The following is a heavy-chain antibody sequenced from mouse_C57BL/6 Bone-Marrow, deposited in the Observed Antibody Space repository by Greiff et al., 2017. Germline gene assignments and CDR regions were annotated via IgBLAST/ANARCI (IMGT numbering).Heavy chain of an antibody. V-gene: IGHV1-9*01. D-gene: IGHD5-5*01. CDR1: GYTFTGYW. J-gene: IGHJ1*03. Sequence: QVQLKQSGAELMKPGASVKLSCKATGYTFTGYWREWVKQRPGHGLEWIGELLPGSGSTNYNEKFKGKATFTADTSSNTAYMQLSSLTTEDSAIYYCARGLANPYWYFDVWGTGTTVTVSS. CDR2: LLPGSGST. CDR3: ARGLANPYWYFDV.